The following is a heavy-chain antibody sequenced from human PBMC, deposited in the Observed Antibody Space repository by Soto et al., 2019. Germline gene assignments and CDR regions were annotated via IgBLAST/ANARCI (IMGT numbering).Heavy chain of an antibody. J-gene: IGHJ4*02. Sequence: PGGSLRLSCAASGFTVSSNYMSWVRQATGKGLEWVSVIYSGGSTYYADSVKGRFTISRDNSKNTLYLQMNSLRAEDTAVYYCAREGPGPRPFDYWGQGTLVTVSS. CDR2: IYSGGST. CDR1: GFTVSSNY. CDR3: AREGPGPRPFDY. V-gene: IGHV3-66*01.